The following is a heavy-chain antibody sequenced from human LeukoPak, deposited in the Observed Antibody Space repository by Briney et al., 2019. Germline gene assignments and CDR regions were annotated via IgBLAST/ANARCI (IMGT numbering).Heavy chain of an antibody. Sequence: ASVKVSCKASGGTFSSYAISWVRQAPGQGLEGMGIINPSGGSTSYAQKFQGRVTMTRDTSTSTVYMELSSLRSEDTAVYYCARVTPGDYAFDIWGQGTMVTVSS. CDR3: ARVTPGDYAFDI. CDR2: INPSGGST. V-gene: IGHV1-46*01. CDR1: GGTFSSYA. J-gene: IGHJ3*02. D-gene: IGHD4-23*01.